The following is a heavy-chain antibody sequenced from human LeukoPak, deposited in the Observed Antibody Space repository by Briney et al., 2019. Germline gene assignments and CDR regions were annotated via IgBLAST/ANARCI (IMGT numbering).Heavy chain of an antibody. V-gene: IGHV4-34*01. J-gene: IGHJ4*02. Sequence: SETLSLTCAVYGGSFSGYYWSWIRQPPGKGLEWIGEINHSGNTNSNPSLKSRVTMSVDTSKNQFSLKLSSVTAADTAVYYCARDYYDSSGQEDYWGQGTLVTVSS. CDR1: GGSFSGYY. D-gene: IGHD3-22*01. CDR2: INHSGNT. CDR3: ARDYYDSSGQEDY.